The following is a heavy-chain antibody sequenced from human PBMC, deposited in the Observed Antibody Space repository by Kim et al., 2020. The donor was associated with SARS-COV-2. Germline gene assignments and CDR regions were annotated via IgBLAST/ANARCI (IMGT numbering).Heavy chain of an antibody. V-gene: IGHV3-11*05. J-gene: IGHJ4*02. D-gene: IGHD2-21*02. CDR3: ARGRLRVTPDY. Sequence: TNYADSVKGRFTISRDNAKNSLYLQMNSLRAEDTAVYYCARGRLRVTPDYWGQGTLVTVSS. CDR2: T.